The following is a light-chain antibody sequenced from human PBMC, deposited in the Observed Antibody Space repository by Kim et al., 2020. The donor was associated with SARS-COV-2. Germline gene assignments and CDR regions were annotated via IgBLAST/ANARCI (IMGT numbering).Light chain of an antibody. Sequence: NFMLTQPHSVSESPGKAVTISCTRSSGSIATKYVQWYQQRPGSAPTTVIYEDNQRPSGVPDRFSGSIDSSSNSASLTISGLKTEDEADYYCQSSDNNPEVFGGGTQLTVL. V-gene: IGLV6-57*04. J-gene: IGLJ3*02. CDR2: EDN. CDR1: SGSIATKY. CDR3: QSSDNNPEV.